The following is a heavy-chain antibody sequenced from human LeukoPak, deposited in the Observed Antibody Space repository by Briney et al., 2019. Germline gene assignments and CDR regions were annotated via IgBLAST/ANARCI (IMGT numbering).Heavy chain of an antibody. CDR3: ATCVQLDPLYYDSSGYYYEFDY. J-gene: IGHJ4*02. D-gene: IGHD3-22*01. V-gene: IGHV4-59*01. Sequence: SETLSLTCTVSGGSISSYYWSWIRQPPGKGLEWNGYIYYSGSTNYNPSLKSRVTISVDTSKNQFSLKLSSVTAADTAVYYCATCVQLDPLYYDSSGYYYEFDYWGQGTLVTVSS. CDR1: GGSISSYY. CDR2: IYYSGST.